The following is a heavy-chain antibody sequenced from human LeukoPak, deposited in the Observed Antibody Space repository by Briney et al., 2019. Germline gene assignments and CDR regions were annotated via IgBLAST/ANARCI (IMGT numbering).Heavy chain of an antibody. CDR1: GFTFIDYA. CDR2: ISGNSGSI. CDR3: AKEGQQLGYAFDI. Sequence: PGGSLRLSCAASGFTFIDYAMHWVRQAPGKGLEWVSGISGNSGSIGYADSVKGRFTISRENAKNSLYLQMNSLRAEDTALYYCAKEGQQLGYAFDIWGQGTMVTVSS. V-gene: IGHV3-9*01. J-gene: IGHJ3*02. D-gene: IGHD6-13*01.